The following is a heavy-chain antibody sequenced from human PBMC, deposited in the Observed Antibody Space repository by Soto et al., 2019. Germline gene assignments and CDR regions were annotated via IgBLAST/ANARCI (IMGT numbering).Heavy chain of an antibody. CDR1: GYSFAGYW. J-gene: IGHJ5*02. Sequence: VQLVQSGAEVKKPGESLKISCKGSGYSFAGYWIAWVRQMPGKGLEWMGIIYPDNSDTRYSRSFQGQVTISADKSIRTAYLQWSSLKASDTAVYYCARQGATAATLLLIWFDPWGQGTLVTVSS. D-gene: IGHD6-13*01. CDR2: IYPDNSDT. CDR3: ARQGATAATLLLIWFDP. V-gene: IGHV5-51*01.